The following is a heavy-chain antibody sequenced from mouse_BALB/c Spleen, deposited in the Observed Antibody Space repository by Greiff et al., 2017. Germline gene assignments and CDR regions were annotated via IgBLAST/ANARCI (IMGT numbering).Heavy chain of an antibody. CDR3: ARSGNYAAWFAY. CDR1: GYSFTSYV. J-gene: IGHJ3*01. Sequence: EVQLQESGPELVKPGASVTMSCTASGYSFTSYVMHWVKQTPGQGLEWLGFINRYSDGTKYNAMFKGKATLNSDKSSRTAYMELSSLTSEDSAVYCCARSGNYAAWFAYWGQGTLVTVSA. V-gene: IGHV1-14*01. D-gene: IGHD2-1*01. CDR2: INRYSDGT.